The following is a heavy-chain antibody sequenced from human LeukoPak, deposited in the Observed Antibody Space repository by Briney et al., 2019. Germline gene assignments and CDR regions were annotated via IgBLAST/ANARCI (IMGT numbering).Heavy chain of an antibody. CDR1: GYTFTGYY. D-gene: IGHD3-3*01. CDR2: INPNSGGT. J-gene: IGHJ5*02. Sequence: GASVKVSCKASGYTFTGYYMHWVRQDPGQGLEWMGWINPNSGGTNYAQKFQGRVTMTRDTSISTAYMELSRLRSDDTAVYYCAEGGTIFGVVDDNWFDPWGQGTLVTVSS. V-gene: IGHV1-2*02. CDR3: AEGGTIFGVVDDNWFDP.